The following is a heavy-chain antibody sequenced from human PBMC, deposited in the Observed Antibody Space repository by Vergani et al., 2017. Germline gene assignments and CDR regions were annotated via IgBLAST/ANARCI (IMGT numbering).Heavy chain of an antibody. J-gene: IGHJ3*02. CDR3: ARETYYDSSCYYWDDAFDI. Sequence: QVQLQQWGAGLLKPSETLSLTCAVYGGSFSGYYWSWIRQPPGKGLEWIGEINHSGSTNYNPSLKSRVTISVDTSKNQFSLKLSSVTAADTAVYYCARETYYDSSCYYWDDAFDIWGQGTMVTVSS. D-gene: IGHD3-22*01. CDR2: INHSGST. CDR1: GGSFSGYY. V-gene: IGHV4-34*01.